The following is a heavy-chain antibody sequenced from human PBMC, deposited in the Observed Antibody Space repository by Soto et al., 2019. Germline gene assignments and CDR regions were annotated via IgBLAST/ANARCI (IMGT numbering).Heavy chain of an antibody. D-gene: IGHD3-22*01. CDR3: ARDLPYDSSGYWPSPIDY. CDR2: ISYDGSNK. CDR1: GFTFSSYA. J-gene: IGHJ4*02. V-gene: IGHV3-30-3*01. Sequence: SCAASGFTFSSYAMHWVRQAPGKGLEWVAVISYDGSNKYYADSVKDRFTISRDNSKNTLYLQMNSLRAEDTAVYYCARDLPYDSSGYWPSPIDYWGQGTLVTVSS.